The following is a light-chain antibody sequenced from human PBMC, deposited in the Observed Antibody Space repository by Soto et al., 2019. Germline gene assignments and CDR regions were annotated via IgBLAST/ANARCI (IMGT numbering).Light chain of an antibody. CDR3: QSYDSSLSGSYV. Sequence: QSALPQPPPVSGAPGQRVTISCTGSSSNIGAGYDVHWYQQLPGTAPKLLIYGNSNRPSGVPDRFSGSKSGTSASLAITGLQAEDEADYYCQSYDSSLSGSYVFGTGTKVTVL. CDR2: GNS. CDR1: SSNIGAGYD. J-gene: IGLJ1*01. V-gene: IGLV1-40*01.